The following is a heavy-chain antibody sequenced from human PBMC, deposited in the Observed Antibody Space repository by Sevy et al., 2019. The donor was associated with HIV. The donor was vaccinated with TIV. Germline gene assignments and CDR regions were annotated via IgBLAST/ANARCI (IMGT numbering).Heavy chain of an antibody. CDR1: GFSLSTSGVG. Sequence: SGPTLVNPTQTLTLTCTFSGFSLSTSGVGVGWIRQPPGKALEWLAVIYWNDDQRYSPSLKSRLTITKDTSKNQVVLTMTNMDPVDTATYYCADRGGAHYYDSSGYYTRAEYFEHWDQGTLVTVSS. V-gene: IGHV2-5*01. J-gene: IGHJ1*01. CDR2: IYWNDDQ. D-gene: IGHD3-22*01. CDR3: ADRGGAHYYDSSGYYTRAEYFEH.